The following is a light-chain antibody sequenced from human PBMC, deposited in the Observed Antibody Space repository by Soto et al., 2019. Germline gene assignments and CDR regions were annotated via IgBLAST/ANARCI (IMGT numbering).Light chain of an antibody. CDR1: TSDVGDYNY. CDR2: DVN. Sequence: QSVLTQPASVSGSPGQSITISCTGTTSDVGDYNYVSWYQKHPGKAPKLIIYDVNNRPSGVTDRFSGSKSGYTASLTISGLQAEDEAAYSCSSYTSISTHVVFGGGTKVTVL. J-gene: IGLJ2*01. CDR3: SSYTSISTHVV. V-gene: IGLV2-14*01.